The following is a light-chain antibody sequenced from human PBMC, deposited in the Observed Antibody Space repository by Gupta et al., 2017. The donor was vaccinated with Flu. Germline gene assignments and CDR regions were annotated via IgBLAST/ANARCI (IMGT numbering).Light chain of an antibody. Sequence: DVVMTQSPLSLPVTLGQPASISCRSSQSLVYKDGNTYLNWFQQSPGQSPRRLIYEVSQRDSGVPDRFSGSGLGXDLTLKXSMAEAEDVGVYYDMRCTLPRTFGXGTRLEI. CDR3: MRCTLPRT. CDR1: QSLVYKDGNTY. V-gene: IGKV2-30*01. CDR2: EVS. J-gene: IGKJ2*01.